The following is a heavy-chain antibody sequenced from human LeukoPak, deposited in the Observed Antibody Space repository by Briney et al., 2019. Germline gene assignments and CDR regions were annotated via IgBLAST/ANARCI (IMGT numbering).Heavy chain of an antibody. CDR1: GGSFSSSNW. CDR3: ARNTYYDFWSGYIYYYGMDV. Sequence: PSETLSLTCAVSGGSFSSSNWWSWVRQPPGKGPEWIGEIHHSGRTNYNPSLKSRVTISVDTSKNQFSLKLSSVTAADTAVYYCARNTYYDFWSGYIYYYGMDVWGQGTTVTVSS. D-gene: IGHD3-3*01. CDR2: IHHSGRT. J-gene: IGHJ6*02. V-gene: IGHV4-4*02.